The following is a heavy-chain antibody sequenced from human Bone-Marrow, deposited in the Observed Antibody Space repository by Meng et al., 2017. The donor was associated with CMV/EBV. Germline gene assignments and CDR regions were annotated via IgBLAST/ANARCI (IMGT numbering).Heavy chain of an antibody. CDR3: ARVAARRAVDY. CDR2: IYYSGST. Sequence: GSLRLSCTVSGGSISSYYWSWIRQPPGKGLEWIGYIYYSGSTNYNPSLKSRVTISVDTSKNQFSLKLSSVTAADTAVYYCARVAARRAVDYWGQGTLVTVSS. J-gene: IGHJ4*02. V-gene: IGHV4-59*01. D-gene: IGHD6-6*01. CDR1: GGSISSYY.